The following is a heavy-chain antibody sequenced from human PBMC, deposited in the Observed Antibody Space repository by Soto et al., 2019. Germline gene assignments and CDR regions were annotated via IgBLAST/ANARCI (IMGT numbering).Heavy chain of an antibody. Sequence: GGSLRLSCAASGFTFSSYAMSWVRQAPGKGLEWVSAISGSGGSTYYTDSVKGRFTISRDNSKNTLYLQMNSLRAEDTAVYYCAKDLIRVFGVVIGRMDVWGQGTTVTVSS. J-gene: IGHJ6*02. D-gene: IGHD3-3*01. CDR2: ISGSGGST. CDR1: GFTFSSYA. V-gene: IGHV3-23*01. CDR3: AKDLIRVFGVVIGRMDV.